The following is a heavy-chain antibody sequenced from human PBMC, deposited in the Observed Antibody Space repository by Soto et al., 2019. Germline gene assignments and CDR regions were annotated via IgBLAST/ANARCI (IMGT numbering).Heavy chain of an antibody. CDR3: ARGAHIVVVPAALDY. Sequence: QVQLMQSGAEVKKPGASVKVSCKASGDTFTDYYIHCVRQAPGQGLEWMGTVNPSEGHTTYAQHIQGKVTIPRDKSTSTLYVGRTSLLSGGTSVYYCARGAHIVVVPAALDYWGQGTPVTVSS. CDR1: GDTFTDYY. D-gene: IGHD2-21*02. V-gene: IGHV1-46*01. CDR2: VNPSEGHT. J-gene: IGHJ4*02.